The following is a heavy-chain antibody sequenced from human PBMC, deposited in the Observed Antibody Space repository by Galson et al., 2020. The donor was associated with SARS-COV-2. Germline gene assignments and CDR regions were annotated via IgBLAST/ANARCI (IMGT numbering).Heavy chain of an antibody. J-gene: IGHJ5*02. V-gene: IGHV4-38-2*01. CDR2: IYHSGST. CDR1: GYSISSGYY. CDR3: ARANNNWAHGWFDP. Sequence: SETLSLTCAVSGYSISSGYYWGWIRQPPGKGLEWIGSIYHSGSTYYNPSLKSRVTISVDTSKNQFSLKLSSVTAADTAVYYCARANNNWAHGWFDPWGQGTLVTVSS. D-gene: IGHD1-20*01.